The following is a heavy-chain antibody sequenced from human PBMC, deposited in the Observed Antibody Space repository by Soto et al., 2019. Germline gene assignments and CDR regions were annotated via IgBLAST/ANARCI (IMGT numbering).Heavy chain of an antibody. CDR1: GGSISSYY. CDR2: IYYSGST. V-gene: IGHV4-59*08. J-gene: IGHJ4*02. D-gene: IGHD1-26*01. Sequence: SETLSLTCTVSGGSISSYYWSWIRQPPGKGLEWIGYIYYSGSTNCNPSLKSRVTISVDTSKNQFSLKLSSVTAADTAVYYCARRYGSAIDYWGQGTLVTVPS. CDR3: ARRYGSAIDY.